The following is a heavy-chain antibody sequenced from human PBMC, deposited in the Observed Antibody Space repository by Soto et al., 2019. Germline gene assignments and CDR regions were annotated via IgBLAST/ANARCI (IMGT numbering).Heavy chain of an antibody. J-gene: IGHJ4*02. CDR3: ASGRSLLSNFDY. V-gene: IGHV1-69*13. D-gene: IGHD2-21*01. Sequence: SVKVSCKASGGTFSSYAISWVRQAPGQGLEWMGGIIPIFGTANYAQKFQGRVTITADESTSTAYMELSSLRYEDTAVYYCASGRSLLSNFDYWGPGTLIIVSS. CDR2: IIPIFGTA. CDR1: GGTFSSYA.